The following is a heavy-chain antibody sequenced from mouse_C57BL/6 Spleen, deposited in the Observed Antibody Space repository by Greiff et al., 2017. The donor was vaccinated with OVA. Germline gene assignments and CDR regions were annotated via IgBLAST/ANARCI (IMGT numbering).Heavy chain of an antibody. V-gene: IGHV5-9-1*02. D-gene: IGHD1-1*01. CDR2: ISSGGDYI. CDR3: TREDYYGRGFAY. CDR1: GFTFSSYA. Sequence: EVQVVESGEGLVKPGGSLKLSCAASGFTFSSYAMSWVRQTPEKRLEWVAYISSGGDYIYYADTVKGRFTISRDNARNTLYLQMSSLKSEDTAMYYCTREDYYGRGFAYWGQGTLVTVSA. J-gene: IGHJ3*01.